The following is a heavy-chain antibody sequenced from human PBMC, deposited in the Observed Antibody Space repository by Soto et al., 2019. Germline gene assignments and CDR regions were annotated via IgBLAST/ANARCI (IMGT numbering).Heavy chain of an antibody. CDR1: GGTFTNYA. CDR2: IIPVFDTA. V-gene: IGHV1-69*01. Sequence: QVPLVQSGAEVKKPGSSVKVSCKASGGTFTNYAVSWVRQVPGQGLEWLGGIIPVFDTADYSQKFQDRVTITADESTTTAYIELSSLRSEDTAVYYCARDQSPYNGAFPNVFDLWGQGTVVTVSP. D-gene: IGHD1-26*01. J-gene: IGHJ3*01. CDR3: ARDQSPYNGAFPNVFDL.